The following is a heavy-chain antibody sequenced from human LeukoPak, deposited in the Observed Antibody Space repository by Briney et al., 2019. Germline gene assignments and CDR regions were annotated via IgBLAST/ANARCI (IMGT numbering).Heavy chain of an antibody. V-gene: IGHV3-20*04. D-gene: IGHD3-22*01. CDR1: GFTFDDYG. CDR2: INWNGGST. J-gene: IGHJ4*02. CDR3: ARAKYYYDSSGYCD. Sequence: GGSLRLSCAASGFTFDDYGMSWVRQAPGKGLEWVSGINWNGGSTGYADSVKGRLTISRDNAKNSLYLQMNSLRAEDTALYYCARAKYYYDSSGYCDWGQGTLVTVSS.